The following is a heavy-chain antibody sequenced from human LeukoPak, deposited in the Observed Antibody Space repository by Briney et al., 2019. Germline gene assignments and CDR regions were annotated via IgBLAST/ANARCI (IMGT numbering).Heavy chain of an antibody. CDR2: ISPSGGST. Sequence: GASVKVSCKASGYTFTNYNIHWVRQAPGQGLEWMGIISPSGGSTAYAQRFQGRVTVTRDTSTSTVYMELSSLRSEDTAVYYCARGPSQQDFDHWGQGTLVTVSS. CDR1: GYTFTNYN. V-gene: IGHV1-46*01. D-gene: IGHD2-15*01. J-gene: IGHJ4*02. CDR3: ARGPSQQDFDH.